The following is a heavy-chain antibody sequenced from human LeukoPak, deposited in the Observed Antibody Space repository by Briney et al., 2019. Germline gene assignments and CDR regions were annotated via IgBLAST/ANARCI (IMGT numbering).Heavy chain of an antibody. D-gene: IGHD5-18*01. CDR1: GFTFSSYS. Sequence: QPGGSLRLSCAASGFTFSSYSMNWVRQAPGKGLEWVSYISSSSSTIYYADSVKGRFTISRDNAKNSLYLQMNSLRAEDTAVYYCAKAYSYGYDYWGQGTLVTVSS. CDR3: AKAYSYGYDY. V-gene: IGHV3-48*01. J-gene: IGHJ4*02. CDR2: ISSSSSTI.